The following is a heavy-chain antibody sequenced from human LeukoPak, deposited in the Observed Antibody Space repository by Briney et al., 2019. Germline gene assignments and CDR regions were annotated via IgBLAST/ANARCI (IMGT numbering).Heavy chain of an antibody. Sequence: SETLSLTCTVSGGSISSGSYYWSWIRQPAGKGLEWIGRIYTSGSTNYNPCLKSRVTISVDTSKNQFSLKLSSVTAADTAVYYRARDVDTAMDNAFDIWGQGTMVTVSS. J-gene: IGHJ3*02. D-gene: IGHD5-18*01. V-gene: IGHV4-61*02. CDR1: GGSISSGSYY. CDR3: ARDVDTAMDNAFDI. CDR2: IYTSGST.